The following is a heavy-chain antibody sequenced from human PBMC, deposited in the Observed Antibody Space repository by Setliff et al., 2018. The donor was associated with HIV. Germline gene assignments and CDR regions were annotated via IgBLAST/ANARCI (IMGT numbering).Heavy chain of an antibody. CDR1: GYNLHNYG. V-gene: IGHV1-18*01. D-gene: IGHD6-13*01. J-gene: IGHJ3*02. Sequence: GASVKVSCKASGYNLHNYGITWVRQAPGQGLEWMGWINTHTGNTNSAQKFQGRVTITTDESTSTAYMELSSLRSEDTAVYYCARDSDSSSWGLYAFDIWGQGTMVTVSS. CDR3: ARDSDSSSWGLYAFDI. CDR2: INTHTGNT.